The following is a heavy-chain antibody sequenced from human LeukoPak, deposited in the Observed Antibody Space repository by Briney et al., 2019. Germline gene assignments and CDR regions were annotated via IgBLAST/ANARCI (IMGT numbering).Heavy chain of an antibody. Sequence: MPSETLSLTCAVYGGSFSGYYWSWIRQPPGKGLEWIGEINHSGSTNYNPSLKSRVTISVDTSKNQFSLKLSSVTAADTAVYYCASKIWFGEFQFDYWGQGTLVTVSS. V-gene: IGHV4-34*01. D-gene: IGHD3-10*01. CDR2: INHSGST. CDR3: ASKIWFGEFQFDY. J-gene: IGHJ4*02. CDR1: GGSFSGYY.